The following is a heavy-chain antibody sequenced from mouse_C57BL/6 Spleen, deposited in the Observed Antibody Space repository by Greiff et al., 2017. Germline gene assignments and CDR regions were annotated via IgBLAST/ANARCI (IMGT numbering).Heavy chain of an antibody. V-gene: IGHV1-50*01. CDR3: ARGKVARAMDY. J-gene: IGHJ4*01. D-gene: IGHD1-1*01. Sequence: QVQLQQPGAELVKPGASVKLSCKASGYTFTSYWMQWVNQRPGQGLEWIGEIDPPDSDTNYNQKFKGKATLTVGTSDSTAYMQLSSLTSEDAAVYYCARGKVARAMDYWGQGTSVTVSS. CDR1: GYTFTSYW. CDR2: IDPPDSDT.